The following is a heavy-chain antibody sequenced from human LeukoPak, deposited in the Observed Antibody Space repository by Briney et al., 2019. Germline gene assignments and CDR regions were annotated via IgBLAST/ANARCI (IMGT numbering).Heavy chain of an antibody. CDR2: INHSGST. Sequence: SETLSLTCAVYGGSFSGYYWSWIRQPPGKGLEWIGEINHSGSTNYNPSLKSRVTISVDTSKNQFSLKLSSVTAADTAVYYCARQHGDSYWYFDLWGRGTLVTVSS. J-gene: IGHJ2*01. V-gene: IGHV4-34*01. CDR1: GGSFSGYY. CDR3: ARQHGDSYWYFDL. D-gene: IGHD4-17*01.